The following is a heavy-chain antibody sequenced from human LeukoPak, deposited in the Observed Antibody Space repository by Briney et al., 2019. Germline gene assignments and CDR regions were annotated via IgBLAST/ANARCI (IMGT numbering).Heavy chain of an antibody. CDR3: ARDLGYGSGSPLGY. Sequence: GGSLRLSCAASGFTFSSYGMHWVRQAPGKGLEWVAVIWYDGSNKYYADSVKGRFTISRDDSKNTLYLQMNSLRAEDTAVYYCARDLGYGSGSPLGYWGQGTLVTVSS. CDR2: IWYDGSNK. J-gene: IGHJ4*02. D-gene: IGHD3-10*01. CDR1: GFTFSSYG. V-gene: IGHV3-33*08.